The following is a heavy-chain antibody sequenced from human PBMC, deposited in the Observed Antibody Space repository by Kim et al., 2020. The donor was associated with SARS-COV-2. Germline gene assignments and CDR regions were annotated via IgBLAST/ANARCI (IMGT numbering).Heavy chain of an antibody. CDR3: ASGGLPAATLDAFDI. J-gene: IGHJ3*02. V-gene: IGHV5-51*01. CDR1: GYSFTSYW. Sequence: GESLKISCKGSGYSFTSYWIGWVRQMPGKGLEWMGIIYPGDSDTRYSPSFQGQVTISADKSISTAYLQWSSLKASDTAMYYCASGGLPAATLDAFDIWGQGTMVTVSS. CDR2: IYPGDSDT. D-gene: IGHD2-2*01.